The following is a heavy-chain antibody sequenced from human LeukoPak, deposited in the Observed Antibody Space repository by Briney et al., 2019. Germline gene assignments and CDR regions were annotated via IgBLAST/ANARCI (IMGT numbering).Heavy chain of an antibody. CDR2: IYYNGNT. D-gene: IGHD3-10*01. V-gene: IGHV4-59*01. CDR1: DGSINSYY. CDR3: ARGLKWVLLWFGWFDP. Sequence: SETLSLTCSVSDGSINSYYWNWIRRPPGKGLEWIGYIYYNGNTNYSPSLKSRVTMSVDTSKNLFSLKVSSVTAADTAVCYCARGLKWVLLWFGWFDPWGQGTLVTVSS. J-gene: IGHJ5*02.